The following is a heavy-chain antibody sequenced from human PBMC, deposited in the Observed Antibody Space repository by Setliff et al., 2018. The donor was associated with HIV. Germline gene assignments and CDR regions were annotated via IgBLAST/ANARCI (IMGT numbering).Heavy chain of an antibody. J-gene: IGHJ4*02. D-gene: IGHD5-12*01. CDR3: ARRGAYGYDYFDY. CDR2: IYANGST. Sequence: SETLSLTCSVSGGSISSGNYYWSWIRQSAGKGLEWIGHIYANGSTNYNPSLKSRVTISVDRSKNHFSLRLSSVTAADTAAYYCARRGAYGYDYFDYWGPGTLVTVPQ. CDR1: GGSISSGNYY. V-gene: IGHV4-61*09.